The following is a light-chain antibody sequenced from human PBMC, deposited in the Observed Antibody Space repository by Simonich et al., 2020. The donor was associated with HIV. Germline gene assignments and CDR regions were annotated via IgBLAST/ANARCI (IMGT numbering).Light chain of an antibody. V-gene: IGKV1-5*03. Sequence: DIQMTQSTSTLSASVGDRVTITCRASQNIRSWLAWYQPKPGKAPKLLIYQASSLESGVPSRCSGSGSGTEFTLTIRSLQPDDFATYYCQQYNSYSYTFGQGTKLEIK. CDR2: QAS. CDR3: QQYNSYSYT. CDR1: QNIRSW. J-gene: IGKJ2*01.